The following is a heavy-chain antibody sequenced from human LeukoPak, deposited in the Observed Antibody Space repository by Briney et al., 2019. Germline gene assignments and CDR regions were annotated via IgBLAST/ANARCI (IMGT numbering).Heavy chain of an antibody. CDR1: GFTVSTNS. D-gene: IGHD4/OR15-4a*01. Sequence: GGSLRLSCTVSGFTVSTNSMSWVRQAPEKGLEWVSFIYSDNTHYSDSVKGRFTTSRDNSKNTLYLQMSSLRAEDTAVYYCARRAGAYSHPYDYWGQGTLVTVSS. J-gene: IGHJ4*02. CDR3: ARRAGAYSHPYDY. V-gene: IGHV3-53*01. CDR2: IYSDNT.